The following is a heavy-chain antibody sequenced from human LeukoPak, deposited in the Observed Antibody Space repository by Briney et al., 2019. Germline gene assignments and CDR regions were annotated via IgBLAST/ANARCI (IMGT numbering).Heavy chain of an antibody. D-gene: IGHD3-10*01. CDR2: IYHSGST. CDR1: GYSISSGYY. V-gene: IGHV4-38-2*01. Sequence: SETLSLTCAVSGYSISSGYYWGWIRQPPGKGLEWIGSIYHSGSTYYNPSLKSRVTISVDTSKNQFSLKLSSVTAADTAVYYCARAGVLWFGELAYYYYCGMDVWGKGTTVTVSS. CDR3: ARAGVLWFGELAYYYYCGMDV. J-gene: IGHJ6*04.